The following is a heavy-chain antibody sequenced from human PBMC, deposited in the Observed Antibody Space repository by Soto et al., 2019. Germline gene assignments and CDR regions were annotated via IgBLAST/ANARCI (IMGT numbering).Heavy chain of an antibody. J-gene: IGHJ4*02. Sequence: QVQLQESGPGLVKPSETLSLTCTVSGGSVSSGNYYWSWIRQPPGKGLEWIGYIYYSGSTNYNPPLKRRVTMSVDTSKNPCSRTLTSVTAADTAVYYCARDQTGIFDYWGQGPLVTVSS. CDR2: IYYSGST. CDR1: GGSVSSGNYY. V-gene: IGHV4-61*01. CDR3: ARDQTGIFDY.